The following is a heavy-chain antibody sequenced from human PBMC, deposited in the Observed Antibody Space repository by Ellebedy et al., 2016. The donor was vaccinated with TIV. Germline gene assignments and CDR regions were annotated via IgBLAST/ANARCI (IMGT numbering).Heavy chain of an antibody. D-gene: IGHD4-17*01. CDR3: VKGTRKSVTTSLDY. J-gene: IGHJ4*02. CDR1: GFTFDDSA. Sequence: GESLKISCAASGFTFDDSAMHWVRQAPGKGLEWVSLISWDGGKTNYADSARGRFTISRDNGKDSLYLQMNSLRPEDTAFYYCVKGTRKSVTTSLDYWGQGTLVTVSS. V-gene: IGHV3-43D*03. CDR2: ISWDGGKT.